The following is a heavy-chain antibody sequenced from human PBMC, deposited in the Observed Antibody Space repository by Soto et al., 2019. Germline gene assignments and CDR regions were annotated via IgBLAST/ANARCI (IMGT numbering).Heavy chain of an antibody. CDR2: IYYSGST. V-gene: IGHV4-59*06. CDR3: EREPSSYPYISSSPYYFAY. Sequence: SETLSLTCTVSDGSISTYYWSWIRQHPGKGLEWIGYIYYSGSTYYNPSLKSRVTISVDTSKNQFSLKLSSVTAADTAVYYCEREPSSYPYISSSPYYFAYWCQGILVTVPS. D-gene: IGHD6-6*01. CDR1: DGSISTYY. J-gene: IGHJ4*02.